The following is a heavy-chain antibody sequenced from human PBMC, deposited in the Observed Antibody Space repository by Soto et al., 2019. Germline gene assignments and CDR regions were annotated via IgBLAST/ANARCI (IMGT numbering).Heavy chain of an antibody. Sequence: EVQLVESGGSLVEPGGSLRLSCAASGFTFSSYSMNWVRQAPGKGLEWVSSISGSSGYIYYADSVKGRFTISRDNAKNSLYLQMSSLRAEDTAVYYCARRETYYDSSGYWGLVYWGQGTLVTVSS. CDR3: ARRETYYDSSGYWGLVY. J-gene: IGHJ4*02. CDR2: ISGSSGYI. V-gene: IGHV3-21*01. CDR1: GFTFSSYS. D-gene: IGHD3-22*01.